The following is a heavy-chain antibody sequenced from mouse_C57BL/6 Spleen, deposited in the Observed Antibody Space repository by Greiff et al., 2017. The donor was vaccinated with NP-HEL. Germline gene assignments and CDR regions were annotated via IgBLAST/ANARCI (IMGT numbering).Heavy chain of an antibody. CDR2: ISSGGSYT. J-gene: IGHJ3*01. V-gene: IGHV5-6*02. CDR3: ARHDYSNYFAY. Sequence: EVMLVESGGDLVKPGGSLKLSCAASGFTFSSYGMSWVRQTPDKRLEWVATISSGGSYTYYPDSVKGRLTISRDNAKNTLYLQMSSLKSEDTAMYYCARHDYSNYFAYWGQGTLVTVSA. D-gene: IGHD2-5*01. CDR1: GFTFSSYG.